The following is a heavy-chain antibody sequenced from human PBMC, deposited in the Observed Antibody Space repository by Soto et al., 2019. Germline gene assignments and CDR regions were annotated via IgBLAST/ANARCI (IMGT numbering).Heavy chain of an antibody. D-gene: IGHD2-15*01. CDR1: GFSFNTTGVG. V-gene: IGHV2-5*02. CDR3: AHRAVLCSGGTCYSHPFDS. Sequence: QITLKESGPTLVKPTQTLTLTCTFSGFSFNTTGVGVGWIRQPPGKALEWLAIIYWDDDKRYSPSLKSRLTTTXDTXKTPVVLTVTNMDPVDTATYFCAHRAVLCSGGTCYSHPFDSWGQGTLVTVSS. CDR2: IYWDDDK. J-gene: IGHJ4*02.